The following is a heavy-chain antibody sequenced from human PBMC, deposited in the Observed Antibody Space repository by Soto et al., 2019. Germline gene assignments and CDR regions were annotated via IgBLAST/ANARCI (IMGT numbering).Heavy chain of an antibody. V-gene: IGHV3-30*18. Sequence: GVSLRLSCAASAFTFSSYSMHWFRQAPGKGLEWVAVISYDGSNKYYADSVKGRFTISRDNSKNTLYLQMNSLRAEDTAVYYCAKDYCSGGSCYKRSGYYGMDVWGQGTTVTVSS. CDR1: AFTFSSYS. D-gene: IGHD2-15*01. J-gene: IGHJ6*02. CDR2: ISYDGSNK. CDR3: AKDYCSGGSCYKRSGYYGMDV.